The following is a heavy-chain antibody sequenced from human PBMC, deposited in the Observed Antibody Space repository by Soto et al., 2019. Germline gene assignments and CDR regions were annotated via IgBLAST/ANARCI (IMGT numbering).Heavy chain of an antibody. CDR3: ARAGIVLVPAAMPGWFDP. CDR1: GGSINSGGYS. Sequence: SETLSLTCTVSGGSINSGGYSWTWIRQPPGKGLEWIGFIYHTGTTYYNPSLKSRVTISVDRSKNQFSLKLSSVTAADTAVYYCARAGIVLVPAAMPGWFDPWGQGTLVTVSS. CDR2: IYHTGTT. V-gene: IGHV4-30-2*01. J-gene: IGHJ5*02. D-gene: IGHD2-2*01.